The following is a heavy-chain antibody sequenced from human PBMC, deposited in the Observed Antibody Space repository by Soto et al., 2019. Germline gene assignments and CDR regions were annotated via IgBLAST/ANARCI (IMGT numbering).Heavy chain of an antibody. V-gene: IGHV3-23*01. J-gene: IGHJ4*02. CDR1: GVSVRSYG. Sequence: PGWSLGISSAACGVSVRSYGMNGARQAPGKGLEWVSAISGSGGSTYYADSVKGRFTISRDNSKNTLYLQMNSLRAEDTAVYYCVLWPPYYFDYWGQGTLVTVSS. D-gene: IGHD3-10*01. CDR3: VLWPPYYFDY. CDR2: ISGSGGST.